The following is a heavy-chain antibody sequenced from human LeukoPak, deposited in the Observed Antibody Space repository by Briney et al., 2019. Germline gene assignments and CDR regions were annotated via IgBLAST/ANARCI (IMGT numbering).Heavy chain of an antibody. CDR1: GGSISSSSYY. Sequence: SETLSLTCTVSGGSISSSSYYWGWIRQTPGKGLEWIGYIYYTGSTNYNPSLKSRVTISGVASKRQFSLKLTSVTAADTAIYYCASEGIMRDGYSHIFEYWGQGNLVTVSS. J-gene: IGHJ4*02. CDR2: IYYTGST. CDR3: ASEGIMRDGYSHIFEY. D-gene: IGHD5-24*01. V-gene: IGHV4-61*05.